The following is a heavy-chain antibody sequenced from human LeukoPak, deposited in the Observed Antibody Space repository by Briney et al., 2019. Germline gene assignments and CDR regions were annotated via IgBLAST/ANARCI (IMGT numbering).Heavy chain of an antibody. CDR2: INPSGGST. CDR3: ARAFSYDFWSGYSHFDY. Sequence: ASVKVSCKASGYTFTSYYMHWVRQAHGQGLEWMGIINPSGGSTSYAQKFQGRVTMTRDTSTSTVYMELSSLRSEDTAVYYCARAFSYDFWSGYSHFDYWGQGTLVTVSS. CDR1: GYTFTSYY. J-gene: IGHJ4*02. V-gene: IGHV1-46*01. D-gene: IGHD3-3*01.